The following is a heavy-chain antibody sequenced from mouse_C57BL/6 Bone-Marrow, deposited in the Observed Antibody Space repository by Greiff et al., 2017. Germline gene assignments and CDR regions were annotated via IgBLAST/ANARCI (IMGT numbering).Heavy chain of an antibody. Sequence: QVHVKQSGAELVRLGTSVKMSCKASGYTFTNYWIGWAKQRPGHGLEWIGDIYPGGGYTNYNEKFKGKATLTADKSSSTAYMQFSSLTSEDSAIYYCAREEGDDSWYFDVWGTGTTVTVSS. CDR1: GYTFTNYW. CDR3: AREEGDDSWYFDV. V-gene: IGHV1-63*01. CDR2: IYPGGGYT. D-gene: IGHD2-4*01. J-gene: IGHJ1*03.